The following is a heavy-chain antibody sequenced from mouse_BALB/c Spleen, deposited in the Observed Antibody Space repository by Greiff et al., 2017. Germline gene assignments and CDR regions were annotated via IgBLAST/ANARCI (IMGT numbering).Heavy chain of an antibody. V-gene: IGHV2-9*02. CDR2: IWAGGST. D-gene: IGHD2-3*01. CDR3: ARDRYDGYYSYAMDY. J-gene: IGHJ4*01. Sequence: VQLVESGPGLVAPSQSLSITCTVSGFSLTSYGVHWVRQPPGKGLEWLGVIWAGGSTNYNSALMSRLSISKDNSKSQVFLKMNSLQTDDTAMYYCARDRYDGYYSYAMDYWGQGTSVTVSS. CDR1: GFSLTSYG.